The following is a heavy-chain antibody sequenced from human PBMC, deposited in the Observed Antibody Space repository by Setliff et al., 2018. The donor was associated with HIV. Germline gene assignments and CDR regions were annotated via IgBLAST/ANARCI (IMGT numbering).Heavy chain of an antibody. V-gene: IGHV4-61*02. Sequence: SETLSLTCIVSSGSIHSGSYYWSWIRQPVGKGLEWIGRIYTSGSTNYNPSLKSRVAISVDTSKNHFSLNLTSVTAADTAIYFCARVGGKGYSNFLDSWGQGLLVTVSS. D-gene: IGHD2-15*01. CDR3: ARVGGKGYSNFLDS. CDR1: SGSIHSGSYY. J-gene: IGHJ4*02. CDR2: IYTSGST.